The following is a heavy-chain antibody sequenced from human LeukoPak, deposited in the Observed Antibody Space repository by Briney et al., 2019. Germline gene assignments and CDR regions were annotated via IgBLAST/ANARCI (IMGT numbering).Heavy chain of an antibody. CDR2: IYYSGST. J-gene: IGHJ5*02. CDR1: GGSISSHY. D-gene: IGHD3-10*01. CDR3: ARARPMGTWFDP. Sequence: SETLSLTCTVSGGSISSHYWSWLRQPPGKGLEWIGYIYYSGSTNYNPSLKSRVTISVDTSKNQFSLKLSSVTAADTAVYYCARARPMGTWFDPWGQGTLVTVSS. V-gene: IGHV4-59*11.